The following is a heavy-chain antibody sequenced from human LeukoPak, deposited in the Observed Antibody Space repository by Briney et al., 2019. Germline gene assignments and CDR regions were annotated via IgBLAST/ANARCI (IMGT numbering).Heavy chain of an antibody. CDR1: GYTFTSYY. V-gene: IGHV1-2*02. Sequence: ASVKVSFKTSGYTFTSYYMHWVRQAPGQGLEWMGWVNPTSGGTNYAQKFQGRVTMTRDTSISTAYMELSRLRSDDTAVYYCARVYYYYDSSGILTLYFDYWGQGTLVTVSS. D-gene: IGHD3-22*01. J-gene: IGHJ4*02. CDR3: ARVYYYYDSSGILTLYFDY. CDR2: VNPTSGGT.